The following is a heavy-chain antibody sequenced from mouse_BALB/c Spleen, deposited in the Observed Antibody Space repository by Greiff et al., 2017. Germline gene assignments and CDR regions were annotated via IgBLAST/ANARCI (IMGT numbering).Heavy chain of an antibody. V-gene: IGHV3-2*02. D-gene: IGHD1-1*01. CDR3: ARMNYGSRSPYFDY. Sequence: DVKLVESGPGLVKPSQSLSLTCTVTGYSITSDYAWNWIRQFPGNKLEWMGYISYSGSTSYNPSLKSRISITRDTSKNQFFLQLNSVTTEDTATYYCARMNYGSRSPYFDYWGQGTTLTVSS. J-gene: IGHJ2*01. CDR2: ISYSGST. CDR1: GYSITSDYA.